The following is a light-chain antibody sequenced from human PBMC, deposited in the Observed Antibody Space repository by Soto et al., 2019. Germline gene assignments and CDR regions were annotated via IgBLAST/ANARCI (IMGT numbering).Light chain of an antibody. V-gene: IGKV3-15*01. J-gene: IGKJ5*01. CDR1: QTVSRN. Sequence: EVVMTQSPATLSVSPGERATLSCRASQTVSRNLAWYQQRPGQAPRLLIYDISNRATGVPARFSGSGSETAFTRTIRSLQSEDFAVYFCQQYNNWPSFGQGTRLEIQ. CDR2: DIS. CDR3: QQYNNWPS.